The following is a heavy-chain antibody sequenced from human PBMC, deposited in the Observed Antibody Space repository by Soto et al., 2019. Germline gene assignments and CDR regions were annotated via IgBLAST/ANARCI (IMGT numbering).Heavy chain of an antibody. CDR3: ARRYFDL. CDR1: GFTFSDFW. J-gene: IGHJ4*02. Sequence: GGSLRLSCVASGFTFSDFWMQWVRQAPGKGLEWVANIKQDGSETHYAESVRGRFTIYRDNARNSLFLQMTSLGVDDSALYYCARRYFDLWGQGTLVTVSS. V-gene: IGHV3-7*01. CDR2: IKQDGSET.